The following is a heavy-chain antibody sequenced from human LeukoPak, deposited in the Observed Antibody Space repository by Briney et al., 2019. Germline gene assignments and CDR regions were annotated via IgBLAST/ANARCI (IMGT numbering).Heavy chain of an antibody. D-gene: IGHD3-10*01. J-gene: IGHJ4*02. Sequence: SETLSLTCTVSGGSISSYYWSWIRQPPGKGLEWIGYIYYSGSTNYNPSLKSRVTISVDTSKNQFSLKLRSVTAADTAVYYCARVGSFVGQPNVWGQGTLVTVSS. V-gene: IGHV4-59*01. CDR3: ARVGSFVGQPNV. CDR2: IYYSGST. CDR1: GGSISSYY.